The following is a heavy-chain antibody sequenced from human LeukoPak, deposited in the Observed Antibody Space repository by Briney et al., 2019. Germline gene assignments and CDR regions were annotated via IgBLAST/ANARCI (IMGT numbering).Heavy chain of an antibody. CDR1: GYTFTSYD. V-gene: IGHV1-8*01. D-gene: IGHD1-26*01. Sequence: ASVKVSCKASGYTFTSYDINWVRQATGQGLEGMGWMNPNSGNTGYAQKFQGRVTMTRNTSISTAYMELSSLRSEDTAVYYCAREMVDSGSYYAAMDVWGKGTTVTVSS. CDR3: AREMVDSGSYYAAMDV. J-gene: IGHJ6*04. CDR2: MNPNSGNT.